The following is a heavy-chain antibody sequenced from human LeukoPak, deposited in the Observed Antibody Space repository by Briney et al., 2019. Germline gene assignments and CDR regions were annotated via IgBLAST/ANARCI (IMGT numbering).Heavy chain of an antibody. Sequence: ASVKVSCKASGYIFTGYYMHWVRQAPGQGLEWMGRINPNSGGTNYAQKFQGRVTMTRDTSISTAYMELSRLRSDDTAVYYCARGDFWSGLNDYWGQGTLVTVSS. D-gene: IGHD3-3*01. V-gene: IGHV1-2*06. J-gene: IGHJ4*02. CDR3: ARGDFWSGLNDY. CDR2: INPNSGGT. CDR1: GYIFTGYY.